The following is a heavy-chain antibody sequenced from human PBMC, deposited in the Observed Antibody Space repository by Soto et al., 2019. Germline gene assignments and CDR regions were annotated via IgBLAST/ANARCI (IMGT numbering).Heavy chain of an antibody. V-gene: IGHV1-18*01. CDR2: ISAHNGNT. CDR1: GYAFTTYG. Sequence: QVHLVQSGAEVKKPGASVKVSCKGSGYAFTTYGITWVRQAPGQGLEWMGWISAHNGNTNYAQKPQGRVTVTRDTSTSTAYMELRSRRSDDPAVYYCARGRDGDAGGPGALVTVSS. J-gene: IGHJ5*02. CDR3: ARGRDGDA.